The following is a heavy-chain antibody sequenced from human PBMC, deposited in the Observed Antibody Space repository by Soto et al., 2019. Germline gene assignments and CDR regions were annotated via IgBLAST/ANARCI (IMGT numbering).Heavy chain of an antibody. D-gene: IGHD4-4*01. V-gene: IGHV1-69*08. J-gene: IGHJ4*02. CDR1: GDTFSSYS. Sequence: QVHLVQSGAEVEKPGSSVKVSCKASGDTFSSYSFTWVRQAPGQGVEWMGRIIPILGITNYAQKFQGRVTITADKSTSTAYMELSSLRSEDTAVYYCATDKDSTYDYWGQGTLVTVSS. CDR3: ATDKDSTYDY. CDR2: IIPILGIT.